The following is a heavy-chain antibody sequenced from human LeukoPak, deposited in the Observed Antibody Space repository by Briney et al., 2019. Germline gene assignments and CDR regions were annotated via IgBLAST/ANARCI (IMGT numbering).Heavy chain of an antibody. J-gene: IGHJ3*02. CDR3: ARDRGLLDAFDI. Sequence: GGSLRLSCAASGFTFSSCWMHWVRQAPGKGLVWVSRINSDGSSTSYADSVKGRFTISRDNAKNTLYLQMNSLRAEDTAVYYCARDRGLLDAFDIWGQGTMVTVSS. V-gene: IGHV3-74*01. CDR2: INSDGSST. CDR1: GFTFSSCW. D-gene: IGHD1-26*01.